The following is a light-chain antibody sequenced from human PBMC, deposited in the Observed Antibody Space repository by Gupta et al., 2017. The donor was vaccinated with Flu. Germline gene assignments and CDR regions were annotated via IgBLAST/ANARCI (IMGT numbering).Light chain of an antibody. CDR1: SGSVSTSYY. Sequence: QTVVTPEPSFSVSPGGTVTLTCGLSSGSVSTSYYPSWYQQTPGQAPRTLIYSTNTRSSGVPDRFSGSILGNKAALTITGAQADDESDYYCVLYMGSVMWVFGGGTKLTVL. V-gene: IGLV8-61*01. CDR2: STN. CDR3: VLYMGSVMWV. J-gene: IGLJ3*02.